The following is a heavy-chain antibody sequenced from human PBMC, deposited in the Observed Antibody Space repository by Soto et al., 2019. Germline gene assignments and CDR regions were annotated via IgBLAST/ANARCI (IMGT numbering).Heavy chain of an antibody. CDR1: GFTFTDYA. Sequence: QVQLVESGGGVVLPGRSLRLSCAASGFTFTDYAMQWVRQAPDKRLEWVAGVSYDGINKYYADSVKGRFTISRDNSKNTLDLQMNSLRPEDTAVYYCTKRRLGVAGDFDSGGEGIQVTVSS. D-gene: IGHD6-19*01. CDR2: VSYDGINK. CDR3: TKRRLGVAGDFDS. J-gene: IGHJ4*02. V-gene: IGHV3-30*18.